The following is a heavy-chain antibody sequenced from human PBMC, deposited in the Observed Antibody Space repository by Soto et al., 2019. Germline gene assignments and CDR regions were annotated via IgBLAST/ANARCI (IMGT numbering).Heavy chain of an antibody. CDR1: GYTFTGYY. CDR3: ARDRYYDILTGYYSDFDY. J-gene: IGHJ4*02. D-gene: IGHD3-9*01. Sequence: ASVKVSCKASGYTFTGYYMHWVRQAPGQRLEWMGWINADNGNTRYSQKFQGRVTITRDTSTSTAYMELRSLRSDDTAVYYCARDRYYDILTGYYSDFDYWGQGTLVTVSS. V-gene: IGHV1-3*01. CDR2: INADNGNT.